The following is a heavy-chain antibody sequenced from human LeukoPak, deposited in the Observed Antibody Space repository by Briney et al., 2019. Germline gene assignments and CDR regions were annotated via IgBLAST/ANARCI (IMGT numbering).Heavy chain of an antibody. J-gene: IGHJ3*02. CDR1: GGSISSSYYY. V-gene: IGHV4-39*01. D-gene: IGHD3-3*01. CDR3: ARVKSITIFGVVITDDAFDI. Sequence: PSETLSLTCTVSGGSISSSYYYWGWIRQPPGKGLEWIGSIYNSGSTHYNPSLKSRVTISVDTSKNQFSLKLSSVTAADTAVYYCARVKSITIFGVVITDDAFDIWGQGTMVTVSS. CDR2: IYNSGST.